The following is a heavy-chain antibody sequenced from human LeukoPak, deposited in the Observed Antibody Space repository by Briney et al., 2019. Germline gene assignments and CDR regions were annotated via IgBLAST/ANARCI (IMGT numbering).Heavy chain of an antibody. CDR3: ARVTGYMTEDYFDY. CDR2: IYYSGST. V-gene: IGHV4-59*01. D-gene: IGHD6-13*01. CDR1: GGSINSYY. Sequence: ESSETLSLTCTVSGGSINSYYWSWIRQPPGMGLEWIGYIYYSGSTNYNPSLKSRVTISVDTSKNQFSLRLSSVTAADTAVYYCARVTGYMTEDYFDYWGQGTLITVSS. J-gene: IGHJ4*02.